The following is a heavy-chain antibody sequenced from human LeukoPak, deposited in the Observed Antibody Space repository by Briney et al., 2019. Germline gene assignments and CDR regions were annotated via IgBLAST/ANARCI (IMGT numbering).Heavy chain of an antibody. J-gene: IGHJ4*02. D-gene: IGHD6-13*01. V-gene: IGHV3-48*03. Sequence: GGSLRLSCVASGFTFSSYEMTWVRQAPGKGLEWLSYISSSGSTIYYADSVKGRFTVSRDNAKNSLYLQMNSLRAEDTAVYFCARGASSWYSTSPNFDYWGQGTLVTVSS. CDR1: GFTFSSYE. CDR3: ARGASSWYSTSPNFDY. CDR2: ISSSGSTI.